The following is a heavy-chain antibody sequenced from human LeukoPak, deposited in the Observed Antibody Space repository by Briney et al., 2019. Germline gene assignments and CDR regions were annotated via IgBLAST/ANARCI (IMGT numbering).Heavy chain of an antibody. Sequence: ASVTVSCTASGYTFTRYYMHWVRQAPGQGLEWMGWINPNSGGTNYAQKFQGRVTMTRDTSINTAYMELNRLRSDDTAVYYCARGEGCSSTRCYYYYYMDVWGKGTTVTVSS. CDR1: GYTFTRYY. D-gene: IGHD2-2*01. CDR3: ARGEGCSSTRCYYYYYMDV. V-gene: IGHV1-2*02. J-gene: IGHJ6*03. CDR2: INPNSGGT.